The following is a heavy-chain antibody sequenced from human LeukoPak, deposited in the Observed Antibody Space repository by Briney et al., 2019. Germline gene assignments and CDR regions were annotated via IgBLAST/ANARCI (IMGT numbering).Heavy chain of an antibody. J-gene: IGHJ4*02. CDR2: IKQDGSEK. Sequence: GGSLRLSCAASGFTFNKYWMSWVRQAPGKGLEWVANIKQDGSEKYYMDSVKGRFTISRDTAKNSLYLQMNSLRAEDTAVYYCARAAKYYYGSETYYFFDYWGQGTLVTVSS. CDR1: GFTFNKYW. CDR3: ARAAKYYYGSETYYFFDY. V-gene: IGHV3-7*01. D-gene: IGHD3-10*01.